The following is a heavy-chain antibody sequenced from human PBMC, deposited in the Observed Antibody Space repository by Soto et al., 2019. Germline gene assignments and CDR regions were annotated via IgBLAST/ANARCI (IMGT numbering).Heavy chain of an antibody. CDR3: ARYNGQWLVNF. CDR1: GYTFTSYG. V-gene: IGHV1-18*01. J-gene: IGHJ1*01. D-gene: IGHD6-19*01. CDR2: ISTYSGDT. Sequence: QVQRVQSGAEVKKPGASVKVSCEASGYTFTSYGISWVRQAPGQGLEWMGRISTYSGDTKYAEEVQGRVTMTADTSTSTAYMELRSLRSGYTAVYYCARYNGQWLVNFWGQGTLVTVSS.